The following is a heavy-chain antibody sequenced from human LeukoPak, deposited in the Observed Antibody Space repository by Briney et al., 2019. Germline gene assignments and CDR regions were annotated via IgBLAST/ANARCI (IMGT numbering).Heavy chain of an antibody. CDR1: GGSISSYY. D-gene: IGHD4-17*01. Sequence: PSETLSLTCTVSGGSISSYYWSWIRQPPGKGLEWIGNIYYSGSTNYNPSLKSRVTISVDTSKNQFFLRLSSVTAADTAVYYCVRDTLVDSGDLETHFEHWGQGTLVTVSS. CDR2: IYYSGST. J-gene: IGHJ4*02. CDR3: VRDTLVDSGDLETHFEH. V-gene: IGHV4-59*12.